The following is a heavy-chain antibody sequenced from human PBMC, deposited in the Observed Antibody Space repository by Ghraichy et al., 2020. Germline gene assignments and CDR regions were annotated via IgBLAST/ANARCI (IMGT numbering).Heavy chain of an antibody. CDR1: GFTFSSYW. V-gene: IGHV3-7*01. J-gene: IGHJ4*02. Sequence: GGSLRLSCEASGFTFSSYWMNWVRQAPGKGLEWVANIKQDGGEKYYVDSVNGRFTISRDNAKNSLYLQMDSLRVEDTAVYYCAREKQPGGAAAGTRYWGQGNLVTVSS. CDR3: AREKQPGGAAAGTRY. CDR2: IKQDGGEK. D-gene: IGHD6-13*01.